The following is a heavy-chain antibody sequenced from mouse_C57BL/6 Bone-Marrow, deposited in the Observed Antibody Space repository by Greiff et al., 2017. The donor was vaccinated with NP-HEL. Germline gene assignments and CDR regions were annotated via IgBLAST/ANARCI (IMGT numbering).Heavy chain of an antibody. CDR2: INPSSGYT. Sequence: QVQLKESGAELAKPGASVKLSCKASGYTFTSYWMHWVKQRPGQGLEWIGYINPSSGYTKYNQKFKDKATLTADKSSSTAYMQLSSLTYEDSAVYYCARRPSYYYGSSYYAMDYWGQGTSVTVSS. CDR1: GYTFTSYW. CDR3: ARRPSYYYGSSYYAMDY. D-gene: IGHD1-1*01. V-gene: IGHV1-7*01. J-gene: IGHJ4*01.